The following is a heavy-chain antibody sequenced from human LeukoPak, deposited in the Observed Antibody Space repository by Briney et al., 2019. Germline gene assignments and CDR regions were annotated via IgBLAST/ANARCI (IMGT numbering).Heavy chain of an antibody. CDR1: GYTFTGYY. CDR3: ASGYWPAASSFWFDP. J-gene: IGHJ5*02. V-gene: IGHV1-2*02. D-gene: IGHD2-2*01. CDR2: INPNSGGT. Sequence: ASVKVSCTASGYTFTGYYMHWVRQAPGQGLEWMGWINPNSGGTNYAQTFQGRVTMTRDTSISTAYMELSRLRSDDTAVYYGASGYWPAASSFWFDPWGQGTLVTVSS.